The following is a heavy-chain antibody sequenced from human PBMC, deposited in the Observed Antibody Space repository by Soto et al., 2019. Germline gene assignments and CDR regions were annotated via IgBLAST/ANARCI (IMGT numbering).Heavy chain of an antibody. J-gene: IGHJ4*02. CDR2: ISYDGSNK. Sequence: GGSLRLSCAASGFTFRTYAMQWVRQAPGEVLKWVAVISYDGSNKDYADSVKGRFTVSRDNAKNSLYLQMNSLRAEDTAVYYCANPTYYYDSRGPPPYGGRGTLATVS. V-gene: IGHV3-30-3*01. CDR1: GFTFRTYA. D-gene: IGHD3-22*01. CDR3: ANPTYYYDSRGPPPY.